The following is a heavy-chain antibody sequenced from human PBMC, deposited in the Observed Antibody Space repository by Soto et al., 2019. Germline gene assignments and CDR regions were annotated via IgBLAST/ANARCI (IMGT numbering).Heavy chain of an antibody. Sequence: GGSLRLSCAASGFTVSGNYMSWVRQAPGKGLEGVSVIYSGGSTYYADSVKGRFTISRDNSKNTLYLQMNSLRAEDTAVYYCASAITIFGVVIRDYWGQGTLVTV. CDR1: GFTVSGNY. D-gene: IGHD3-3*01. J-gene: IGHJ4*02. CDR2: IYSGGST. V-gene: IGHV3-66*01. CDR3: ASAITIFGVVIRDY.